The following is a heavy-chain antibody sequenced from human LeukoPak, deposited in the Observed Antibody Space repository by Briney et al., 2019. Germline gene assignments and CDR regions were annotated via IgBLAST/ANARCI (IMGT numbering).Heavy chain of an antibody. D-gene: IGHD1-1*01. V-gene: IGHV1-2*02. J-gene: IGHJ3*02. CDR3: ARETARGGTDAFDI. CDR2: INPNSGGT. Sequence: ASVKVSCKASGYTFTGYYMHWVRQAPGQGLEWMGWINPNSGGTNYAQKFQGRVTMTRDTNISTAYMELSRLRSDDTALYYCARETARGGTDAFDIWGQGTMVTVSS. CDR1: GYTFTGYY.